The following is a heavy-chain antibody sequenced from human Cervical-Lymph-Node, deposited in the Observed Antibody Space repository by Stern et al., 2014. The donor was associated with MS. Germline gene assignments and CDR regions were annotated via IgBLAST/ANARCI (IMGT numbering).Heavy chain of an antibody. CDR2: IFHSGTT. CDR3: ARVVMGMDYYFDF. D-gene: IGHD3-22*01. V-gene: IGHV4-4*02. J-gene: IGHJ4*02. CDR1: GGPISSGDW. Sequence: QVRLQESGPGLVKPSGTLSLSCTVSGGPISSGDWWSWVRPPPGKGLEWIGDIFHSGTTNYNPSLKNRVTMSVDQSNTQVSLDLRNVTAADAAVYYCARVVMGMDYYFDFWGQGTLVTVSS.